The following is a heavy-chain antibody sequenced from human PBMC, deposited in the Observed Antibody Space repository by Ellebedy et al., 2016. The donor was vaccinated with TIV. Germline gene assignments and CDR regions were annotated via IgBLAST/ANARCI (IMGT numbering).Heavy chain of an antibody. V-gene: IGHV3-23*01. CDR2: ISGSGGST. Sequence: GESLKISCAASGFTFGFSFSRYAMSWVRQAPGKGLEWVSAISGSGGSTYYADSVKGRFTISRDNAKNSLYLQMNSLRAEDTAVYYCARQTVATSVNDAFDIWGLGTVVTVSS. CDR1: GFTFGFSFSRYA. J-gene: IGHJ3*02. D-gene: IGHD4-17*01. CDR3: ARQTVATSVNDAFDI.